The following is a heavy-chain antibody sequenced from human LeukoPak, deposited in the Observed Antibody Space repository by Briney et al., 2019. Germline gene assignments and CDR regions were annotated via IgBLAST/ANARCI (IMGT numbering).Heavy chain of an antibody. Sequence: PGGSLRLSCAASGFILRSYSMSWVRQAPGKGLEWVAFSSSSGNYIYYADSVKGRFIISRDNAKSSLDLQLNSLRAEDTALYYCASGQQLDYWGQGILVTVSS. J-gene: IGHJ4*02. V-gene: IGHV3-21*01. CDR2: SSSSGNYI. CDR3: ASGQQLDY. CDR1: GFILRSYS. D-gene: IGHD6-13*01.